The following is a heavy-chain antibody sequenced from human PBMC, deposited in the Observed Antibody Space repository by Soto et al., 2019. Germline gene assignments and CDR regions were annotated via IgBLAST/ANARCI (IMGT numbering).Heavy chain of an antibody. V-gene: IGHV1-58*01. J-gene: IGHJ3*02. CDR3: AADSLFSGSFAFDI. D-gene: IGHD1-26*01. CDR2: IFVGSGNT. CDR1: GFTFPSSA. Sequence: GALLKFYCPSFGFTFPSSAVQWVRQARGQRLEWIGWIFVGSGNTNYAQKFQERVTITRDMSTSTAYMELSSLRSEDTAVYYCAADSLFSGSFAFDIRGQGTMVTV.